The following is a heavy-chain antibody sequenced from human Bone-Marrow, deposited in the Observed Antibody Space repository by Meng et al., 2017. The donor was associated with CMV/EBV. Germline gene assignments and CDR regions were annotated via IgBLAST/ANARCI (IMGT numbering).Heavy chain of an antibody. V-gene: IGHV3-21*01. CDR2: ISTSSIYI. J-gene: IGHJ4*02. CDR3: ARIGSLYDSSGHWFGY. D-gene: IGHD3-22*01. CDR1: GFTFSGYT. Sequence: GGSLRLSCTASGFTFSGYTMNWVRQAPGKGLEWISSISTSSIYIHYADSVKGRFTISRDNAKNSLNPQMNSLRAEDTAVYYCARIGSLYDSSGHWFGYWGQGTPVTVSS.